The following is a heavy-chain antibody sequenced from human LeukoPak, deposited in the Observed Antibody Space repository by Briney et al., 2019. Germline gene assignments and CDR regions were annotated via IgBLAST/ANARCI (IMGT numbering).Heavy chain of an antibody. CDR1: GFTFDDYG. V-gene: IGHV3-20*01. D-gene: IGHD4-17*01. Sequence: PGGSLRLSCAASGFTFDDYGMSWVRQAPGKGLEWVSGINWNGGSTGYADSVKGRFTISRDNAKNSLYLQMNSLRAEDTALYHCARVEGYGDYENWFDPWGQGTLVTVSS. CDR2: INWNGGST. J-gene: IGHJ5*02. CDR3: ARVEGYGDYENWFDP.